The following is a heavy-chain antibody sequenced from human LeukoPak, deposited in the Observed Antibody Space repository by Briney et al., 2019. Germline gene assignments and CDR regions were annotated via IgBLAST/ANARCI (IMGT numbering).Heavy chain of an antibody. D-gene: IGHD2-8*02. V-gene: IGHV4-59*01. CDR2: IYYSGST. J-gene: IGHJ4*02. CDR3: ARVMGGVRGYFFDY. CDR1: NGSISSYY. Sequence: SETLSLTCTVPNGSISSYYWSWIRQPPGKELEWIGYIYYSGSTNYNPSLKSRVTISLDTSKNDLSLKLSSVTAADTAVYYCARVMGGVRGYFFDYWGQGTLVTVSS.